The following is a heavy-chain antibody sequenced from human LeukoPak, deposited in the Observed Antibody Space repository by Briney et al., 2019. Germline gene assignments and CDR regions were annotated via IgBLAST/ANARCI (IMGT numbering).Heavy chain of an antibody. D-gene: IGHD6-13*01. J-gene: IGHJ4*02. V-gene: IGHV3-33*01. CDR2: IWSDGSTK. Sequence: GGSLRLSCAASGFTFRNYGMHWVRQAPGKGLEWVAVIWSDGSTKYYAESVQGRFTISRDTSKNRLYLQLNSLRVEDTAVFYCARDTSSSCYYFDHWGQGTLVTVSS. CDR1: GFTFRNYG. CDR3: ARDTSSSCYYFDH.